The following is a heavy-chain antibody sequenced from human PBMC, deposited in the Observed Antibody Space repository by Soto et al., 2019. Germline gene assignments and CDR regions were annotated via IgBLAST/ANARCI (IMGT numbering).Heavy chain of an antibody. V-gene: IGHV4-30-4*01. CDR3: AREEALIVVPTGGIDYSFVY. J-gene: IGHJ4*02. CDR1: GGSISSGDHF. D-gene: IGHD3-22*01. Sequence: TLSLTCTFSGGSISSGDHFWSWLRQPPGKGLEWIGYIYYSGSTYYNPSLKSRVAISVDTSKNQFSLTLTSVTAADTAVYFCAREEALIVVPTGGIDYSFVYWGQGTLVTVSS. CDR2: IYYSGST.